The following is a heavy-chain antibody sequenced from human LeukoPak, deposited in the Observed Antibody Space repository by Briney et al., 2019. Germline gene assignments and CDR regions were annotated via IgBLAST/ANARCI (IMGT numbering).Heavy chain of an antibody. J-gene: IGHJ4*02. CDR3: AREDYSSGNPTIDN. CDR2: ISMSSSYM. Sequence: TGGSLRLSCVASGFRFSGYATKWVRQAPGKGLEWVSCISMSSSYMYYADSVKGRFTISRDNAKNSLYLQMNSLRAEDAAVYYCAREDYSSGNPTIDNWGQGTLVTVSS. D-gene: IGHD3-10*01. V-gene: IGHV3-21*01. CDR1: GFRFSGYA.